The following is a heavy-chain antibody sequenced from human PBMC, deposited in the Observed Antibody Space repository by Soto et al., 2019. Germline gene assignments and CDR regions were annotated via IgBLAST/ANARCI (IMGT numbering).Heavy chain of an antibody. CDR3: ARNIAARTNYYYYGMDV. V-gene: IGHV3-13*01. CDR1: GFTFSSYD. CDR2: IGTAGDT. D-gene: IGHD6-6*01. Sequence: GGSLRLSCAASGFTFSSYDMHWVRQATGKGLEWVSAIGTAGDTYYPGSVKGRFTISRENAKNSLYLQMNSLRAEDTAVYYCARNIAARTNYYYYGMDVWGQGTTVTVSS. J-gene: IGHJ6*02.